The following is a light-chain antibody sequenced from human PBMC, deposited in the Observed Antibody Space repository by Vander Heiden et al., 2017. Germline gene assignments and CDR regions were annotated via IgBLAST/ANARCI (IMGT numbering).Light chain of an antibody. CDR3: RQSYTTPWT. Sequence: DIQMTQSPSSLSASVGDRVTITCRASQSISSYLNWYQQKPGKAPKLLIYAASSFHSGVPSRFSGCGSGTDFTLTISRLQPEDFATYYCRQSYTTPWTFGQGTKVEIK. V-gene: IGKV1-39*01. CDR2: AAS. J-gene: IGKJ1*01. CDR1: QSISSY.